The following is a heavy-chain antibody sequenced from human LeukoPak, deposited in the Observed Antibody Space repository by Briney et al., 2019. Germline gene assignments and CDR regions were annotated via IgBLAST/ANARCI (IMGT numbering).Heavy chain of an antibody. CDR2: IYYSGST. Sequence: SETLSLTCTVSGGSISSYYWSWIRQPPGKGQEWIGYIYYSGSTNYNPSLKSRVTISLDTSKNQFSLKLSSVTAADTAVYYCARSPGNKAEDYWAQGTLVTVSS. V-gene: IGHV4-59*08. CDR3: ARSPGNKAEDY. CDR1: GGSISSYY. J-gene: IGHJ4*02.